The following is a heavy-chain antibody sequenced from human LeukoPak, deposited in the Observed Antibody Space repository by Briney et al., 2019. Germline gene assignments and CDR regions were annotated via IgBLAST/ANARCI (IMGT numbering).Heavy chain of an antibody. D-gene: IGHD4-17*01. CDR2: INPNSGGT. CDR1: GYTFTGYY. Sequence: ASVKVSCKASGYTFTGYYMHWVRQAPGQGLEWMGWINPNSGGTNYAQKFQGRVTMTTDTSTSTAYMELRSLRSDDTAVYYCARGGSDGDYVLFDPWGQGTLVTVSS. V-gene: IGHV1-2*02. J-gene: IGHJ5*02. CDR3: ARGGSDGDYVLFDP.